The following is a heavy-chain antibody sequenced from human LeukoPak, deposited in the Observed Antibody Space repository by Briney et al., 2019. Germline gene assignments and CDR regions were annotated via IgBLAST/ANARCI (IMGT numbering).Heavy chain of an antibody. J-gene: IGHJ6*03. D-gene: IGHD6-13*01. CDR2: IYYSGGT. CDR3: ARDRRRIAAAGYYMDV. CDR1: GGSISSSSYY. Sequence: SETLSLTCTVSGGSISSSSYYWGWIRQPPGKGLEWIGSIYYSGGTYYNPSLKSRVTISVDTSKNQFSLKLSFVTAADTAVYYCARDRRRIAAAGYYMDVWGKGTTVTVSS. V-gene: IGHV4-39*07.